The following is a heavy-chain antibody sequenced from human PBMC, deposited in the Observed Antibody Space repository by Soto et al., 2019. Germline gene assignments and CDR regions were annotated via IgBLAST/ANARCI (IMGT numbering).Heavy chain of an antibody. D-gene: IGHD6-13*01. CDR2: INPDGRT. CDR3: ARGQRADAYFDL. V-gene: IGHV4-34*01. Sequence: PSETLSLTCAVYGGSFSGYHWNWIRQPPGRGLEWIGDINPDGRTTYNPSLKSRVTISLDTSQMQLSLKVGSVTAADTAVYYCARGQRADAYFDLWGQGTLVTVS. CDR1: GGSFSGYH. J-gene: IGHJ4*02.